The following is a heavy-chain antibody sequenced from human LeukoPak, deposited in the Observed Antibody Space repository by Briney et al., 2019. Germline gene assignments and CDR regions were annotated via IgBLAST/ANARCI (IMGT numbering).Heavy chain of an antibody. CDR2: ISAYKGNT. CDR1: GYSFISYG. Sequence: ASVKVSCKASGYSFISYGITWVRQAPGQGLEWMGWISAYKGNTNYAQKFQGRVTMTTDTSTSTAYMEPRSLRSDDTAVYYCARPSTPYGSGRGYYYGMDVWGQGTTVTVSS. J-gene: IGHJ6*02. D-gene: IGHD3-10*01. V-gene: IGHV1-18*01. CDR3: ARPSTPYGSGRGYYYGMDV.